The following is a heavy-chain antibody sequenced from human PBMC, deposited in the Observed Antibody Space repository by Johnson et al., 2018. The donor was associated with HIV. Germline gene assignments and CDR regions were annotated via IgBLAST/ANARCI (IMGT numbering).Heavy chain of an antibody. Sequence: VLLVESGGGVVQPGGSLRLSCAASGFIFSSYAMHWVRQAPGKGLQYVSAISSNGGSTYYANSVKGRFTISSDNSRNTLYLQMGRLRVEDMAVYYCARDVASVYGSGSYPGAFDIWGQGTMVTVSS. J-gene: IGHJ3*02. V-gene: IGHV3-64*01. D-gene: IGHD3-10*01. CDR2: ISSNGGST. CDR1: GFIFSSYA. CDR3: ARDVASVYGSGSYPGAFDI.